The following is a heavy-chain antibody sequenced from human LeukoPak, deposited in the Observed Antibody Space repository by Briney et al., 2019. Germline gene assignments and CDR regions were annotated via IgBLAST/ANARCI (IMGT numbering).Heavy chain of an antibody. J-gene: IGHJ4*02. CDR1: GFTFSSYM. CDR3: ARSLTTLTYEGY. Sequence: GGSLRLSCAASGFTFSSYMMNWVRQAPGKGLEWVSSINSGSTYTYYTESVKGRFTVSRDNAKDSLFLQMNSLRAEDTAIYYCARSLTTLTYEGYWGQGTLVTVSS. V-gene: IGHV3-21*01. D-gene: IGHD1-1*01. CDR2: INSGSTYT.